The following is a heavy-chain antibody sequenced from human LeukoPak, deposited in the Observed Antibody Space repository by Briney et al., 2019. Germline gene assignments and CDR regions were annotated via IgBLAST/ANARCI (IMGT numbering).Heavy chain of an antibody. Sequence: KLSGPTLVNPTQTLTLTCTFSGFSLSTSGVGVGWIRQPPGKALEWLALIYWDNDKRYSPSLKSRLTITKDTSKNQVVLTMTNMDPVDTATYYCAHSRAELLWFGELKSAFDIWGQGTMVTVSS. CDR2: IYWDNDK. V-gene: IGHV2-5*02. CDR3: AHSRAELLWFGELKSAFDI. D-gene: IGHD3-10*01. CDR1: GFSLSTSGVG. J-gene: IGHJ3*02.